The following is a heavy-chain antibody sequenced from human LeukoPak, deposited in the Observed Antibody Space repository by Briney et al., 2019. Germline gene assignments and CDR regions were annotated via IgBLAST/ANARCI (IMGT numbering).Heavy chain of an antibody. CDR2: IYYSGST. D-gene: IGHD6-13*01. J-gene: IGHJ4*02. Sequence: SETLSLTCIVSGGSISSGDYYWSWIRQPPGKGLEWIGYIYYSGSTYYNPSLKSRITMSVDTSKNQFPLKLSSVTAADTAVYYCASRAAGTDYWGQGTLVTVSS. V-gene: IGHV4-30-4*01. CDR1: GGSISSGDYY. CDR3: ASRAAGTDY.